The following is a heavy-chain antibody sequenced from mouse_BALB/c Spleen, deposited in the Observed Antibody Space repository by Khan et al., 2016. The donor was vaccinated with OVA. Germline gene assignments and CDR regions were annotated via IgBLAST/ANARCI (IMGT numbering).Heavy chain of an antibody. CDR3: TRNCFCNYENWDY. CDR2: IYPRNSDT. V-gene: IGHV1-5*01. J-gene: IGHJ2*01. D-gene: IGHD2-1*01. Sequence: EVQLQESGTVLARPGASVKMSCKASGYTFTSYWMHWIKQRPGQGLEWIGAIYPRNSDTNYNQKFKGKAKLTAGTSTSTAYLELNSLTNEDSAVYYCTRNCFCNYENWDYSGQGTTLTVSS. CDR1: GYTFTSYW.